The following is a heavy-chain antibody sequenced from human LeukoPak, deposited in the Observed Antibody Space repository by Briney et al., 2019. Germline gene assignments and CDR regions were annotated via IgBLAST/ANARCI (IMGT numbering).Heavy chain of an antibody. CDR3: ARGLIDYYDSSGYLEY. D-gene: IGHD3-22*01. J-gene: IGHJ4*02. CDR2: ISSSSSYI. Sequence: GGSLRLSCTASGFTFSNYAMTWVRQAPGKGLEWVSSISSSSSYIFYADSVKGRFTISRDNAKNSQYLQMKSLRAEDTAVYYCARGLIDYYDSSGYLEYWGQGTLVTVSS. CDR1: GFTFSNYA. V-gene: IGHV3-21*01.